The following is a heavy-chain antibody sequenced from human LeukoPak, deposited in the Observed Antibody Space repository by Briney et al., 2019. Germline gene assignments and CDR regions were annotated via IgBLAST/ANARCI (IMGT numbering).Heavy chain of an antibody. J-gene: IGHJ2*01. CDR3: ARHDEGSGWYRSYIDL. V-gene: IGHV4-4*09. CDR1: GVSISSYY. CDR2: ISTSGST. Sequence: PSEILSLTCTVSGVSISSYYCSWIRQPPGKELKWIGYISTSGSTDYSPSLKSRVTISVDRSKSQCSLNLSSVTAADTAVYYCARHDEGSGWYRSYIDLWGRGTLVIVSS. D-gene: IGHD6-19*01.